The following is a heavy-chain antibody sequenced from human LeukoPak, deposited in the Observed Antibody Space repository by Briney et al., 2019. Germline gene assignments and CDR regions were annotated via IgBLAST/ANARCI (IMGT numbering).Heavy chain of an antibody. CDR1: GGSISSYY. V-gene: IGHV4-59*01. Sequence: SETLSLTCTVSGGSISSYYWSWIRQPPGKGLEWVGYIYYSDSTNYNPSLKSRVTISVDTSKNQFSLKLSSVTAADTAVYYCAGSEAYYFDYWGQGTLVTVSS. J-gene: IGHJ4*02. CDR2: IYYSDST. CDR3: AGSEAYYFDY.